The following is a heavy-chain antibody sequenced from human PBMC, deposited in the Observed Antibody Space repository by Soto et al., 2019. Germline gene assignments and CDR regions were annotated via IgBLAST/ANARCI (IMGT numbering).Heavy chain of an antibody. D-gene: IGHD3-3*01. CDR3: ARDYDFWSGYLDYDAFDI. CDR1: GYTFTSYG. V-gene: IGHV1-18*04. CDR2: ISAYNGNT. Sequence: AASVEVSCKASGYTFTSYGISWVRQAPGQGLEWMGWISAYNGNTNYAQKLQGRVTMTTDTSTSTAYMELRSLRSDDTAVYYCARDYDFWSGYLDYDAFDICGQVTMFPVPS. J-gene: IGHJ3*02.